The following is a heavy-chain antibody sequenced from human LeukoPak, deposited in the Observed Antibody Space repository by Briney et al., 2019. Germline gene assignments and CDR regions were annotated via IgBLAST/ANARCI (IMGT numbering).Heavy chain of an antibody. J-gene: IGHJ4*02. CDR3: AGRRGRGYDLPSKYYFDY. Sequence: SETLSLTCTVSGGSISSYYWSWIRQPAGKGLEWIGRIYTSGSTNYNPSLKSRVTMSVDTSKNQFSLKLSSVTAADTAVYYCAGRRGRGYDLPSKYYFDYWGQGTLVTVSS. V-gene: IGHV4-4*07. CDR1: GGSISSYY. CDR2: IYTSGST. D-gene: IGHD5-12*01.